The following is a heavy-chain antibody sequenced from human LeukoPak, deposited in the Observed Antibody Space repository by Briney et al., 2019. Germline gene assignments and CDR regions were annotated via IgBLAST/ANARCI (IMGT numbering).Heavy chain of an antibody. CDR2: IYPGDSDT. CDR3: ARPLNGAYVF. CDR1: GYSFSTYW. V-gene: IGHV5-51*01. D-gene: IGHD2-8*01. J-gene: IGHJ4*02. Sequence: GASLKISCMGSGYSFSTYWIGWVRPMPGKGVEWMGIIYPGDSDTRYTPSFQGQVTISADKSISTAYLQWSSLKASDTAMYYCARPLNGAYVFWGQGTLVTVSS.